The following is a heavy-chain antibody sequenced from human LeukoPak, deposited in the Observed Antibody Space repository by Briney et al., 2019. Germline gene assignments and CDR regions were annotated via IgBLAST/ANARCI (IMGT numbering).Heavy chain of an antibody. CDR3: ARELGPIVGATYYFDY. V-gene: IGHV4-61*01. CDR2: IYYSGST. D-gene: IGHD1-26*01. CDR1: GGSVSSGSYY. J-gene: IGHJ4*02. Sequence: PSETLSLTCTVSGGSVSSGSYYWSWIRQPPGKGLEWIAYIYYSGSTNYNPSLKSRVTISVDTSKNQFSLKLSSVTAADTAVYYCARELGPIVGATYYFDYWGQGTLVTVSS.